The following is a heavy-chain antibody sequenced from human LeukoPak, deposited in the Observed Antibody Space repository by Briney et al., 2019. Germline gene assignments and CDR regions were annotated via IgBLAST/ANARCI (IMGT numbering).Heavy chain of an antibody. Sequence: ASVTVSCTASGYTFSSYGINWARQAPGQGLEWMGWISSYSGNTNYAQKLQGRVTMTTDTSTSTAYMELRSLRSDDTAVYYCARDESGPFDYWGQGTLVTVSS. CDR3: ARDESGPFDY. D-gene: IGHD1-26*01. CDR1: GYTFSSYG. V-gene: IGHV1-18*01. J-gene: IGHJ4*02. CDR2: ISSYSGNT.